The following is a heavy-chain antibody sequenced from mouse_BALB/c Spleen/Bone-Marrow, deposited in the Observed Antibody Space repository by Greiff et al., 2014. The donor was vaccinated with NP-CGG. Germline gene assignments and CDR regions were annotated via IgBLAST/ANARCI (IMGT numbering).Heavy chain of an antibody. CDR3: ARSTATGFAY. D-gene: IGHD1-2*01. J-gene: IGHJ3*01. V-gene: IGHV1-26*01. CDR1: GYSFTGYY. CDR2: VNPNNGDI. Sequence: VQLKESGPDLVKPGASVKISCKASGYSFTGYYMYWVKQSHGKSLEWIGRVNPNNGDISYNQKFKGKAILTVDKPSSTAYMERRSLTSEDSAVYYCARSTATGFAYWGQGTLVTVSA.